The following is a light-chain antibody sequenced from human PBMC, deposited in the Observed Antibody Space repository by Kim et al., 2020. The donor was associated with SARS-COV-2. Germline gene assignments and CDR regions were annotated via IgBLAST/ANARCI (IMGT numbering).Light chain of an antibody. J-gene: IGKJ1*01. CDR2: KAS. CDR3: QQYNSIRGT. V-gene: IGKV1-5*03. Sequence: ASVGDRVTITCRASQSISSWLAWYQQKPGKAPKLLIYKASSLESGVPSRFSGSGSGTEFTLTISSLQPDDFATYYCQQYNSIRGTFGQGTKVDIK. CDR1: QSISSW.